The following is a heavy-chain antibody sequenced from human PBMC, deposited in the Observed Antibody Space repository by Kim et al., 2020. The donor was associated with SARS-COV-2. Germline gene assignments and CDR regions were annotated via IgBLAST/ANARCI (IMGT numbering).Heavy chain of an antibody. J-gene: IGHJ4*02. Sequence: SVKGRFTISRDRSKSTLYLQMNSLRAEDTAVYCCAKLVAMVRGASGFDYCGQGTLVTVST. CDR3: AKLVAMVRGASGFDY. V-gene: IGHV3-30*02. D-gene: IGHD3-10*01.